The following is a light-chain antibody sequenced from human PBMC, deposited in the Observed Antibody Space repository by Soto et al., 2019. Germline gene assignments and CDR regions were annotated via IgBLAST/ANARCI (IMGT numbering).Light chain of an antibody. Sequence: EIVLTQSPGTLSLSPGERATLSCRAGQSVSSTYLAWYQQKPGQSPRLLIYGTSNMATDIPDRFSGSGSGTDFTLSISRLESEDFAVYCCQQYGSPPLYTFGQGTKVEIK. CDR3: QQYGSPPLYT. CDR1: QSVSSTY. J-gene: IGKJ2*01. V-gene: IGKV3-20*01. CDR2: GTS.